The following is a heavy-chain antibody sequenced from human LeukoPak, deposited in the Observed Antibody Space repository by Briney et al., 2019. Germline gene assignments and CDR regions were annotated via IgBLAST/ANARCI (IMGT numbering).Heavy chain of an antibody. CDR3: ARPLGYCSGGSCFPNDY. V-gene: IGHV3-7*05. CDR1: GFTFRSYW. J-gene: IGHJ4*02. CDR2: IKQDGSEK. Sequence: GGSLRLSCAASGFTFRSYWMSWVRQAPGKGLEWVANIKQDGSEKYYVDSVKGRFTISRDNAKNSVYLQMNSLRAEDTAVYYCARPLGYCSGGSCFPNDYWGQGTLVTVSS. D-gene: IGHD2-15*01.